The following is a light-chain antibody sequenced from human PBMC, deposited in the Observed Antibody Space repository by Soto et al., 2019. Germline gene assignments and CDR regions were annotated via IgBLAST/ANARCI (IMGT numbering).Light chain of an antibody. Sequence: QSALTQPDSVSGSPGQSITISCTGTSSDVGGYNYVSWYQQHPGKAPKPMIYEVSNRPSGVSNRFSGSKSGNTASLAISGLQAEDEADYYCTSYTISSTGVFGGGTKLTVL. CDR3: TSYTISSTGV. J-gene: IGLJ3*02. CDR2: EVS. V-gene: IGLV2-14*01. CDR1: SSDVGGYNY.